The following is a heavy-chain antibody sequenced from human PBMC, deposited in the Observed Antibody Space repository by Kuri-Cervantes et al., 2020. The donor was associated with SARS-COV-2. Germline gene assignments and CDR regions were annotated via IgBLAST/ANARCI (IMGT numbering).Heavy chain of an antibody. CDR3: ALRKYSSSSGYYYMDV. CDR2: IFSNDEK. D-gene: IGHD6-6*01. Sequence: SGPTLVKPTETLTLTCTVSGFSLSNARMGVSWIRQPPGKALEWLAHIFSNDEKSYSTSLKSRLTISKDTSKSQVVLTMTNMDPVDTATHYCALRKYSSSSGYYYMDVWGKGTTVTVSS. V-gene: IGHV2-26*01. J-gene: IGHJ6*03. CDR1: GFSLSNARMG.